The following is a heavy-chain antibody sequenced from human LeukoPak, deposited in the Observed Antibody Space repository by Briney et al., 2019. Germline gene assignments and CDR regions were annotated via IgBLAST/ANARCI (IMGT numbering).Heavy chain of an antibody. J-gene: IGHJ4*02. Sequence: SQTLSPTCVVSGDSASRKNAAWNWIRHSPSRGLEWLGRTYHRSKWYNDYAESMEGRMTISQDTSKNQYSLHLNSVTPDDTAVYYCARDFGTTGWHTFDYWGQGTLVTVSS. D-gene: IGHD6-19*01. V-gene: IGHV6-1*01. CDR3: ARDFGTTGWHTFDY. CDR1: GDSASRKNAA. CDR2: TYHRSKWYN.